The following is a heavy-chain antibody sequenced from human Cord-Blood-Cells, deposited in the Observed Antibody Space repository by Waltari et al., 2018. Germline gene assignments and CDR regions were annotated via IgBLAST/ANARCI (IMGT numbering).Heavy chain of an antibody. V-gene: IGHV1-69*01. CDR3: ARLPAIYDFWSGYPGAFDI. CDR1: GGTFSSYA. Sequence: QVQLVQSGAEVKKPGSSVKVSCKASGGTFSSYAISWVRQAPGQGLEWMGGIIPIFGTANYAQKFQGRVTITADESTSTAYMELSSLRSEDTAVYYCARLPAIYDFWSGYPGAFDIWGQGTMVTVSS. J-gene: IGHJ3*02. CDR2: IIPIFGTA. D-gene: IGHD3-3*01.